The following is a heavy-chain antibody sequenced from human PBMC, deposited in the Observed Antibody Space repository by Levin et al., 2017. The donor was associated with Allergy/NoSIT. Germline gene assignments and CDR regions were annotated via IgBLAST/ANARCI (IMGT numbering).Heavy chain of an antibody. V-gene: IGHV4-31*03. J-gene: IGHJ5*02. Sequence: LRLSCSVSGDSISSAGYYWSWIRQHPERGLEWIAHMYHSGATYYNPTLKSRIAISVDTSRNQFSLRLSSVTAADTAIYYCARDGGSGRGINWFDPWGQGTLVTVSS. D-gene: IGHD3-10*01. CDR3: ARDGGSGRGINWFDP. CDR1: GDSISSAGYY. CDR2: MYHSGAT.